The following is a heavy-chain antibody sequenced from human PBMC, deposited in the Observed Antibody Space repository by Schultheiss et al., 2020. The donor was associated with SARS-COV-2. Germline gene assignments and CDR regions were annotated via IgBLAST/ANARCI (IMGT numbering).Heavy chain of an antibody. CDR1: GFTFSSYA. CDR3: ARSAYSSSWQYYYYYMDV. Sequence: GGSLRLSCAASGFTFSSYAMHWVRQAPGKGLEWVAVISYDRSNKYYADSVKGRFTISRDNSKNTLYLQMNSLRAEDTAVYYCARSAYSSSWQYYYYYMDVWGKGTTVTVSS. V-gene: IGHV3-30*04. D-gene: IGHD6-13*01. J-gene: IGHJ6*03. CDR2: ISYDRSNK.